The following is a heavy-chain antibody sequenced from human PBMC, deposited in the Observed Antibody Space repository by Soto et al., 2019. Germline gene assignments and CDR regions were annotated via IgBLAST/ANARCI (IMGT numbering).Heavy chain of an antibody. CDR3: ERIHCSGGNCYSGGYYYYYGMDV. J-gene: IGHJ6*02. V-gene: IGHV1-18*01. CDR1: GNTFTIYG. D-gene: IGHD2-15*01. Sequence: ASVKVSCKASGNTFTIYGVTWVRQAPGQGLEWMGWISAYNGNTNYAQKFQGRVTMTTDASTKTAYMQLTSLRSDDTATYFCERIHCSGGNCYSGGYYYYYGMDVWGPGTTVTVSS. CDR2: ISAYNGNT.